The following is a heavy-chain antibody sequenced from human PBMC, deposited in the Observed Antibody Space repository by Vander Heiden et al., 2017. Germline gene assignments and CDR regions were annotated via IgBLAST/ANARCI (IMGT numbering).Heavy chain of an antibody. Sequence: QVQLVESGGGVVQPGRSLRLSCAASGFTFSSYGMHWGRQAPGKGLEWVAVISYDGSNKYYADAVKGRFNISRDNSKNTLYLQMNSLRAEDTAVYYCAKENNWNYEFDYWGQGTLVTVSS. CDR3: AKENNWNYEFDY. J-gene: IGHJ4*02. CDR2: ISYDGSNK. CDR1: GFTFSSYG. D-gene: IGHD1-7*01. V-gene: IGHV3-30*18.